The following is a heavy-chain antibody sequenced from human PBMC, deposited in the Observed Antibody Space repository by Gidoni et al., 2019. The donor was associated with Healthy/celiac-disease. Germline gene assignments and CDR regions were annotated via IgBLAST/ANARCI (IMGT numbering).Heavy chain of an antibody. Sequence: QVQLVASGGGVVQPGRSPSLSCAASGFNFISYAMQWVRQAPGKGLEWVAVISYDGGNKYYADAVKCLFTISRDNSKYTLYLQMNSLRAEDTAVYYCAREALGPYGDSPDYFDYWGQGTLVTVSS. CDR2: ISYDGGNK. CDR3: AREALGPYGDSPDYFDY. D-gene: IGHD4-17*01. CDR1: GFNFISYA. V-gene: IGHV3-30-3*01. J-gene: IGHJ4*02.